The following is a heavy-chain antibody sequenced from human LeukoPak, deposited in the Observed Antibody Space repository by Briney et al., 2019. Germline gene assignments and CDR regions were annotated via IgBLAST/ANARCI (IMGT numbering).Heavy chain of an antibody. J-gene: IGHJ4*02. CDR3: TTGYSSGWYNEGNY. D-gene: IGHD6-19*01. Sequence: GGSLRVSCVASGFTFSRYWMSWGRRAPGKGLEWVAKIKQDGRGEYYLDSVKGRFTISRDNAKNSLYLQMNSLRDDDTAVYFCTTGYSSGWYNEGNYWGQGTLVAVSS. CDR2: IKQDGRGE. V-gene: IGHV3-7*01. CDR1: GFTFSRYW.